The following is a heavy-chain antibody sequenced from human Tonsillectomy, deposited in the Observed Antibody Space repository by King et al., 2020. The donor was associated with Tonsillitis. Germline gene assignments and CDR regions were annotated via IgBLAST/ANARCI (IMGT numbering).Heavy chain of an antibody. V-gene: IGHV3-53*01. Sequence: QLVQSGGGLIQPGGSLRLSCAASGFTVSSNYMSWVRQAPGKGLEWVSVIYSGGSTYYADSVKGRFTISRDNSKNTLYLQRNSLRAEDTAVYYCARGASWAAADAFDIWGQGKMVTVSS. CDR1: GFTVSSNY. CDR3: ARGASWAAADAFDI. CDR2: IYSGGST. J-gene: IGHJ3*02. D-gene: IGHD6-13*01.